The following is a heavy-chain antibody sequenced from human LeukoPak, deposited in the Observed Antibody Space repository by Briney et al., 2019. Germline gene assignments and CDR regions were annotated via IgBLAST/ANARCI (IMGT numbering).Heavy chain of an antibody. V-gene: IGHV4-59*08. J-gene: IGHJ6*03. CDR3: ARAFYDFWSGHYYYYYMDV. CDR2: IYYSGST. Sequence: SSETLSLTCTVSGGSISSYYWSWIRQPPGKGLEWIGYIYYSGSTNYNPSLKSRVTISVDTSKNQFSLKLSSVTAADTAVYYCARAFYDFWSGHYYYYYMDVWGKGTTVTVSS. D-gene: IGHD3-3*01. CDR1: GGSISSYY.